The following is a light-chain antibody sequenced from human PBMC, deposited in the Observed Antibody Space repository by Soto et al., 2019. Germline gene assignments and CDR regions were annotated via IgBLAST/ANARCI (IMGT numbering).Light chain of an antibody. CDR3: QQYNTYPWT. Sequence: DIQMTQSPSTLSASVGDRVTITCRASQRINWLAWYQQKPGKAPKLLIYKVSSLESGVPPTVSSSGSGTEFTIIISSLQPADFATYYCQQYNTYPWTFGQGTKVEIK. CDR1: QRINW. CDR2: KVS. V-gene: IGKV1-5*03. J-gene: IGKJ1*01.